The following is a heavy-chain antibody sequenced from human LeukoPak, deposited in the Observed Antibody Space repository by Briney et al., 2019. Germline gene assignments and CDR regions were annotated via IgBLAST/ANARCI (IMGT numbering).Heavy chain of an antibody. J-gene: IGHJ4*02. D-gene: IGHD6-6*01. CDR1: GFTFSSYW. CDR3: AKDLMSSSAPFDY. V-gene: IGHV3-23*01. Sequence: GGSLRLSCAASGFTFSSYWMSWVRQAPGKGLEWVSAISGSGGSTYYADSVKGRFTISRDNSKNTLYLQMNSLRAEDTAVYYCAKDLMSSSAPFDYWGQGTLVTVSS. CDR2: ISGSGGST.